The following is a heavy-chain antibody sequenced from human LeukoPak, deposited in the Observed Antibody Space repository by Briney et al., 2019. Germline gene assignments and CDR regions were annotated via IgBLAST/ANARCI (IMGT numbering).Heavy chain of an antibody. D-gene: IGHD6-19*01. Sequence: ASETLSLTCTVSGGSISSYYWSWIRQPPGKGLEWIGYIYYSGSTNYNPSLKSRVTISVDTSKNQFSLKLSSVTAADTAVYFCARQWGRLGFDYWGQGTLVTVSS. J-gene: IGHJ4*02. CDR2: IYYSGST. CDR3: ARQWGRLGFDY. V-gene: IGHV4-59*08. CDR1: GGSISSYY.